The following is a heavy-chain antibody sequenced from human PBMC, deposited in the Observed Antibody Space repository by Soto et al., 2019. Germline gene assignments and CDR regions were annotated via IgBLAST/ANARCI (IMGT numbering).Heavy chain of an antibody. Sequence: XGTLSLTCTFSGGSIIVYYWTWIRQPPGKGLEWVGSLFYGGTTDYNPSLKSRLTMSLDTSKNQFSLKLRSVTAADTDVYYCARHRGPAPVYWGQGTLVTVSS. J-gene: IGHJ4*02. V-gene: IGHV4-39*01. CDR2: LFYGGTT. CDR3: ARHRGPAPVY. CDR1: GGSIIVYY. D-gene: IGHD3-10*01.